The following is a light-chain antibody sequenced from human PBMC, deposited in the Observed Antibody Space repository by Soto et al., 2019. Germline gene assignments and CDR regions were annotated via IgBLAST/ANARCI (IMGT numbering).Light chain of an antibody. CDR3: QQYNSYST. Sequence: DIQMTQSPSTLSASVGDRVTITCRASQSISSWLAWYQQKPGKASKLLIYDASSLESGVPSRFSGSGSGTEFTLTISSLQPDDFATYYCQQYNSYSTLGQGTKVDIK. V-gene: IGKV1-5*01. J-gene: IGKJ1*01. CDR2: DAS. CDR1: QSISSW.